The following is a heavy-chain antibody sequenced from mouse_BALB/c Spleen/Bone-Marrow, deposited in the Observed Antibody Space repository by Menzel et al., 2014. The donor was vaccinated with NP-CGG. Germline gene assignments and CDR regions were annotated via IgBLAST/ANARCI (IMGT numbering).Heavy chain of an antibody. V-gene: IGHV7-3*02. J-gene: IGHJ4*01. D-gene: IGHD2-1*01. Sequence: VQLKQSGGGLVQPGGSLRLSCATSGFTFTDYYMSWVRQPPGKALEWLGFIRNKANGYTTEYSASVKGRFTISRDDSQSTLYLQMNTLRAEDSATYYCARDGNCVDYWGQGTSGTGSS. CDR3: ARDGNCVDY. CDR2: IRNKANGYTT. CDR1: GFTFTDYY.